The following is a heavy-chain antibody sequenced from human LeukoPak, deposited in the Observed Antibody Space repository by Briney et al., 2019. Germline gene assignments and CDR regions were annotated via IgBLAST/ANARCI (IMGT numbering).Heavy chain of an antibody. CDR3: ARYFDS. CDR1: GFTFSSSS. V-gene: IGHV3-48*02. J-gene: IGHJ4*02. Sequence: GGSLRLSCGVSGFTFSSSSMNWVRQAPGKGLDWVSYISSSSSTIYYADSVKGRFTISRDNAKNSLYLKMNSLREEDTAVYYCARYFDSWGQGTLVTVSS. CDR2: ISSSSSTI.